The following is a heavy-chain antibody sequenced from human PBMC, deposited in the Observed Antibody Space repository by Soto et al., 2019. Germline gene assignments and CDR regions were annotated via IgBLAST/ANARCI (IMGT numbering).Heavy chain of an antibody. CDR2: IYYSGST. D-gene: IGHD2-2*01. CDR3: ARQGMVVVPAPVNWFDS. V-gene: IGHV4-39*01. CDR1: GGSISSSSYY. J-gene: IGHJ5*01. Sequence: PSETLSLTCTVSGGSISSSSYYWGWIRQPPGKGLEWIGSIYYSGSTYYNPSLKSRVTISVDTSKNQFSLKLSSVTAADTAVYYCARQGMVVVPAPVNWFDSWGQGTLVTVAS.